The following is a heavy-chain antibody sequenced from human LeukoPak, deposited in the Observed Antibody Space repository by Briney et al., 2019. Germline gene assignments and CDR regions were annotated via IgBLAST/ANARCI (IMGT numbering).Heavy chain of an antibody. CDR2: IYYSGST. CDR3: ARQNWNGYYFDY. V-gene: IGHV4-39*01. Sequence: SETLSLTCTVSGGSISSSSYYWGWIRQPPGKGLEWIGIIYYSGSTYYNPSLKSRVAISVDTSKNQFSLKLSSVTAADTAVYYCARQNWNGYYFDYWGQGTLVTVSS. J-gene: IGHJ4*02. CDR1: GGSISSSSYY. D-gene: IGHD1-1*01.